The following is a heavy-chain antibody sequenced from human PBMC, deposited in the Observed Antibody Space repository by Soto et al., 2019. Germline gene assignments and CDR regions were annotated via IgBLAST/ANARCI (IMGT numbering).Heavy chain of an antibody. V-gene: IGHV4-4*02. D-gene: IGHD3-10*01. J-gene: IGHJ5*02. CDR2: IYHSGST. Sequence: SATLSVTCAVSGGSISSGNWWSWVRQPPGKGLEWIGEIYHSGSTNYNPSLKSRVTISVDKSKNQFSLKLSSVTAADTAVYYCAREVRGVDLMLFDPWGQGTLITVS. CDR1: GGSISSGNW. CDR3: AREVRGVDLMLFDP.